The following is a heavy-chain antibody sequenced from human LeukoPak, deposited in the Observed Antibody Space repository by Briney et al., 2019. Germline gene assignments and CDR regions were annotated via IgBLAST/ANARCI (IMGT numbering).Heavy chain of an antibody. CDR1: GGTFSSYA. D-gene: IGHD1-14*01. V-gene: IGHV1-2*06. Sequence: ASVKVSCKASGGTFSSYAISWVRQAPGQGLEWIGRINPNSGGTNYAQKFQGRVTMTRDTSISTAYMELSRLRSDDTAVYYCAREPHPEGFDYWGQGTLVTVSS. CDR2: INPNSGGT. J-gene: IGHJ4*02. CDR3: AREPHPEGFDY.